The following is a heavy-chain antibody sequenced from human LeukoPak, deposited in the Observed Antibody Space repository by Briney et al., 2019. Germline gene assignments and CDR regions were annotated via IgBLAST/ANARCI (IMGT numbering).Heavy chain of an antibody. CDR3: ARGNVIMVRGVRDNYYYGMDV. CDR1: GGSFSGYY. V-gene: IGHV4-34*01. J-gene: IGHJ6*04. Sequence: PSETLSLTCAVYGGSFSGYYWSWIRQPPGKGLEWIGEINHSGSTNYNPSLKSRVTISVDTSKNQFPLKLSSVTAADTAVYYCARGNVIMVRGVRDNYYYGMDVWGKGTTVTVSS. CDR2: INHSGST. D-gene: IGHD3-10*01.